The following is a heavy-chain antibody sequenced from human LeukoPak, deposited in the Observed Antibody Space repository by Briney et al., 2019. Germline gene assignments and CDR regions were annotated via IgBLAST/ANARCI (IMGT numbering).Heavy chain of an antibody. CDR2: IYYSGST. CDR3: ARRYLRGLLWFGELNWFDP. J-gene: IGHJ5*02. V-gene: IGHV4-39*01. Sequence: PSETLSLTCTVSGGSISSSSYYWGWIRQPPGKGLEWIGSIYYSGSTCYNPSLKSRVTISVDTSKNQFSLKLSSVTAADTAVYYCARRYLRGLLWFGELNWFDPWGQGTLVTIPS. D-gene: IGHD3-10*01. CDR1: GGSISSSSYY.